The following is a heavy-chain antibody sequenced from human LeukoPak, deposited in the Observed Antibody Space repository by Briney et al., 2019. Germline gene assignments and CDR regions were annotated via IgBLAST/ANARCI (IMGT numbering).Heavy chain of an antibody. D-gene: IGHD3-10*01. V-gene: IGHV3-30*02. Sequence: GGSLRLSCAASGFTFSSYGMHWVRQAPGKGLEWVAFIRYDGSNKYYADSVKGRFTISRDNSKNTLYLQMNSLRAEDTAVYYCARQYYDYGYAFDIWGQGTKVTVSS. CDR1: GFTFSSYG. CDR3: ARQYYDYGYAFDI. J-gene: IGHJ3*02. CDR2: IRYDGSNK.